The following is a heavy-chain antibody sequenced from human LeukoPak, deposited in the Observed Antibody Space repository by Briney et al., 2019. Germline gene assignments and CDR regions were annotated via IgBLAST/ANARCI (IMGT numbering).Heavy chain of an antibody. V-gene: IGHV1-2*02. CDR2: INPNSGGT. D-gene: IGHD2-2*01. CDR3: ARYCSSTSCYGDWFDP. Sequence: ASVKVSCKASGYTFTGYYMHWVRQAPGQGLEWMGWINPNSGGTNYAQKFQGRVTMTRDTSISTAYMELNRLRSDDTAVYYCARYCSSTSCYGDWFDPWGQGTLVTVSS. J-gene: IGHJ5*02. CDR1: GYTFTGYY.